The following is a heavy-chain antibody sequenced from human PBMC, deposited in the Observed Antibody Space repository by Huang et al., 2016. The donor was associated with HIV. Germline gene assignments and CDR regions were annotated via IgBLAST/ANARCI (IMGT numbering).Heavy chain of an antibody. D-gene: IGHD3-10*01. CDR3: AILRGVRGISSP. CDR2: INHSGST. J-gene: IGHJ5*02. CDR1: GGSFSGYY. V-gene: IGHV4-34*01. Sequence: QVQLQQWGAGLLKPSETLSLTCAVYGGSFSGYYWNWIRQPPGKGREWIGEINHSGSTNYNPSLKSRVTISVDTSKNQFSLNLSSVTAADTAVYYCAILRGVRGISSPWGQGTLVTVSS.